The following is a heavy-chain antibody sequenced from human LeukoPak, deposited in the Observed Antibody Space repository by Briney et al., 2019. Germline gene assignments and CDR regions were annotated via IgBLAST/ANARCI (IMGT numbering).Heavy chain of an antibody. CDR2: ISYDGSNK. V-gene: IGHV3-30*01. J-gene: IGHJ6*03. D-gene: IGHD2-21*02. CDR1: GFTFSSYA. CDR3: ARENLGGGTYCGGDCSNYYYYYMDV. Sequence: GGSLRLSCAASGFTFSSYAMHWVRQAPGKGLEWEAVISYDGSNKYYADSVKGRFTISRDNSKNTLYLQMNSLRAEDTAVYYCARENLGGGTYCGGDCSNYYYYYMDVWGKGTTVTVSS.